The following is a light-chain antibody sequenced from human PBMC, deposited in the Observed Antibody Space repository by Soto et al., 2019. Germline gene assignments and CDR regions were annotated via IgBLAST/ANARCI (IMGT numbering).Light chain of an antibody. V-gene: IGLV2-11*01. Sequence: QSVLTQPRSVSGSPGQSVTISCTGTSSDVGFYDYVSWYQQHPGKAPQLVIYDVTKRPSGVPDRFSASKSGNTASLTISGLQAEDEADYYCCSYAGSSLWVFGGGTKLTVL. CDR1: SSDVGFYDY. J-gene: IGLJ3*02. CDR3: CSYAGSSLWV. CDR2: DVT.